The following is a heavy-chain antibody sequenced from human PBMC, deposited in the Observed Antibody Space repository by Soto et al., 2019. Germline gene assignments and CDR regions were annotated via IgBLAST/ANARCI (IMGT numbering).Heavy chain of an antibody. CDR2: INHSGST. CDR1: GGSFSGYY. CDR3: ARGTGTTNYYYYYGTDV. D-gene: IGHD1-7*01. Sequence: SETLSLTCAVYGGSFSGYYWSWIRQPPGKGLEWIGEINHSGSTNYNPSLKSRVTISVDTSKNQFSLKLSSVTAADTAVYYCARGTGTTNYYYYYGTDVWGQGTTVTVSS. V-gene: IGHV4-34*01. J-gene: IGHJ6*02.